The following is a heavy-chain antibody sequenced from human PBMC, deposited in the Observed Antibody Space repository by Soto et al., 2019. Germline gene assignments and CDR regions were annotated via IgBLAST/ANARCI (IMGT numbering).Heavy chain of an antibody. J-gene: IGHJ4*02. CDR3: AKDPFVWVPEIRFLEWLLPDY. CDR1: GFTFSSYG. D-gene: IGHD3-3*01. V-gene: IGHV3-30*18. CDR2: ISYDGSNK. Sequence: QVQLVESGGGVVQPGRSLRLSCAASGFTFSSYGMHWVRQAPGKGLEWVAVISYDGSNKYYADSVKGRFTISRDNSKNTLYLQMNSLRAEDTAVYYCAKDPFVWVPEIRFLEWLLPDYWGQGTLVTVSS.